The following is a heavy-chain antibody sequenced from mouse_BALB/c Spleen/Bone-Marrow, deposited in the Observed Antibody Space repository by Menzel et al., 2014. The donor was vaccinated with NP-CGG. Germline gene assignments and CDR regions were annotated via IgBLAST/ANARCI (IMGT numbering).Heavy chain of an antibody. J-gene: IGHJ1*01. CDR2: IYPGNSDT. CDR1: GYTFTSYW. V-gene: IGHV1-5*01. CDR3: TRGPYFDV. Sequence: DVQLQESGTALARPGASLKMSCKASGYTFTSYWMHWVKKGPGQGLEWIGAIYPGNSDTNYNQKFKGKAKLTAVTSTSTAYMELSSLTNEDSAVYYCTRGPYFDVWGAGTTVTVSS.